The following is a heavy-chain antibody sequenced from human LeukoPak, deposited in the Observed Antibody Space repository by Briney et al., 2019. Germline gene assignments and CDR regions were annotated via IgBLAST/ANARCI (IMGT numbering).Heavy chain of an antibody. D-gene: IGHD1-26*01. CDR3: ARDRVGASD. J-gene: IGHJ4*02. Sequence: PGGSLRLSCAASGFTFSSYGMHWVRQAPGKGLEWVAVIWCDGSNKYYADSVKGRFTISRDNSKNTLYLQMNSLKAEDTAVYYCARDRVGASDWGQGTLVTVSS. V-gene: IGHV3-33*01. CDR2: IWCDGSNK. CDR1: GFTFSSYG.